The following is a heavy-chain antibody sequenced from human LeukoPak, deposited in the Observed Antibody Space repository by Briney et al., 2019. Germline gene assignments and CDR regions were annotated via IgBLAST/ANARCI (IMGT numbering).Heavy chain of an antibody. V-gene: IGHV4-34*01. CDR3: ARESYGSGSYYPSSYYFDY. J-gene: IGHJ4*02. CDR1: GGSFSDYY. Sequence: PSETLSLTCAVYGGSFSDYYWSWIRQPPGKGLEWIGEINHSGSTNYNPSLKSRVTISVDTSKNQFSLKLSSVTAADTAAYYCARESYGSGSYYPSSYYFDYWGQGTLVTVSS. D-gene: IGHD3-10*01. CDR2: INHSGST.